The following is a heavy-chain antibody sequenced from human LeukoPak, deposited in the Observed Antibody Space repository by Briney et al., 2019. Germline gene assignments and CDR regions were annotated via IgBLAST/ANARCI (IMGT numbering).Heavy chain of an antibody. D-gene: IGHD3-10*01. V-gene: IGHV4-59*01. CDR2: IYYSGST. CDR1: GGSISSYY. Sequence: SETLSLTCIVSGGSISSYYWSWIRQPPGKGLEWIGYIYYSGSTNYNPSLKSRVTISVDTSKNQFSLKLSSVTAADTAVYYCARGQITLVRGVSVYYYYYMDVWGKGTTVTVSS. J-gene: IGHJ6*03. CDR3: ARGQITLVRGVSVYYYYYMDV.